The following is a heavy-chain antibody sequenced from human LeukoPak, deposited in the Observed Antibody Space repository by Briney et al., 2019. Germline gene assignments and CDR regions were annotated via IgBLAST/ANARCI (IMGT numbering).Heavy chain of an antibody. J-gene: IGHJ3*02. CDR1: AASFSSHY. V-gene: IGHV4-59*11. Sequence: PSETLSLTCAVSAASFSSHYWTWIRQSPGKGLEWIGYISYIGSTNYNPSLKSRVTISIDTSRNQFSLKLRSVTAADTAVYYCARDLVTVTKGFDIWGQGTMVRVSS. D-gene: IGHD4-17*01. CDR2: ISYIGST. CDR3: ARDLVTVTKGFDI.